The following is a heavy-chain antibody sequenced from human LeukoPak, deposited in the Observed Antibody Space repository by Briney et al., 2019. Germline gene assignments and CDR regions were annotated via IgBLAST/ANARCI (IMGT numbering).Heavy chain of an antibody. CDR2: IRNKAYGGTT. D-gene: IGHD5-24*01. CDR1: GFTFGDYA. J-gene: IGHJ6*03. CDR3: TRGRDGYSLNYYYYMDV. V-gene: IGHV3-49*04. Sequence: GGSLRPSCTTSGFTFGDYAMSWVRQAPGKGLEWVGFIRNKAYGGTTRFAASVKGRFTISRDDSKSIAYLQMNSLKTEDTAVYYCTRGRDGYSLNYYYYMDVWGKGTTVTVSS.